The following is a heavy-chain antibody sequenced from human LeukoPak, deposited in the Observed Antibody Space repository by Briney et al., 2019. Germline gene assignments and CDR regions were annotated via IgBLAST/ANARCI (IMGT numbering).Heavy chain of an antibody. CDR1: GFTFSSYS. D-gene: IGHD3-10*01. J-gene: IGHJ4*02. CDR3: ARDRGSMVRGVQYYFDY. Sequence: PGGSLRLSCAASGFTFSSYSMTWVRQAPGKGLEWVSSISSSSSYIYYADSVKGRFTISRDNAKNSLYLQMNSLRAEDTAVYYCARDRGSMVRGVQYYFDYWGQGTLVTVSS. V-gene: IGHV3-21*01. CDR2: ISSSSSYI.